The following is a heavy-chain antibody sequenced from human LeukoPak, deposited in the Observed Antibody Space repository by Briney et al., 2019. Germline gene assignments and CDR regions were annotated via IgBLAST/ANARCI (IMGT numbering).Heavy chain of an antibody. Sequence: SETLSLTCTVSGGSISSYYWSWIRQHPGKGLEWIGYIYYSGSTNYNPSLKSRVTISVDTSKNQFSLKLSSVTAADTAVYYCARSGFGELTFDYWGQGTLLTVSS. CDR2: IYYSGST. CDR3: ARSGFGELTFDY. D-gene: IGHD3-10*01. J-gene: IGHJ4*02. CDR1: GGSISSYY. V-gene: IGHV4-59*08.